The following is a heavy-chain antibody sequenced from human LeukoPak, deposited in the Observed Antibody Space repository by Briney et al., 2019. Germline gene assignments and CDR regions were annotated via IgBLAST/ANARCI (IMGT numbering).Heavy chain of an antibody. J-gene: IGHJ6*02. CDR2: IKQDGSEK. D-gene: IGHD1-26*01. CDR1: GFTFSSYW. CDR3: ARDLGGPIWYYYGMDV. Sequence: GGSLRLPCAASGFTFSSYWMSWVRQAPGKGLEWVANIKQDGSEKYYVDSVKGRFTISRDNAKNSLYLQMNSLRAEDTAVYYCARDLGGPIWYYYGMDVWGQGTTVTVSS. V-gene: IGHV3-7*01.